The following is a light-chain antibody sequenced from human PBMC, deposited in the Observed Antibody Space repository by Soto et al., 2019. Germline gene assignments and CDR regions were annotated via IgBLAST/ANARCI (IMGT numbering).Light chain of an antibody. CDR1: ESGRHY. CDR3: QHRDNWSYI. J-gene: IGKJ2*01. V-gene: IGKV3-11*01. Sequence: EIVLTQSPATLSLSPGERATLSCRASESGRHYVAWYQQKPAQAPRLLIYDASDRATGIPARFSGSGSGTDYTLTISSLEAEDFAVYYCQHRDNWSYIFGQGTKVEIK. CDR2: DAS.